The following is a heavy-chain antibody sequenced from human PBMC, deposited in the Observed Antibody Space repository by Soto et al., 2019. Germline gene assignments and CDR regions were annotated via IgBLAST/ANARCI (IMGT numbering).Heavy chain of an antibody. D-gene: IGHD2-15*01. CDR2: IKNEIDGGAT. J-gene: IGHJ4*01. CDR1: GFTYTDAW. CDR3: ATSRVGY. V-gene: IGHV3-15*01. Sequence: GGSLTLSCLPSGFTYTDAWMSWVRQGPGKGLEWIARIKNEIDGGATDSTATVKDRFIISRDDSKNTLYLQMNSLKTEDTGVYYCATSRVGYWGHGTLVTVSS.